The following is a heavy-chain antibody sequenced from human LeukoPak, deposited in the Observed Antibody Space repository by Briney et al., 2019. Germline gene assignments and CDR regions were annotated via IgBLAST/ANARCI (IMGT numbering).Heavy chain of an antibody. CDR3: ARDSTDYDTSGYYLLDY. V-gene: IGHV1-8*01. D-gene: IGHD3-22*01. J-gene: IGHJ4*02. CDR2: MNPNSGNT. CDR1: GYTFTSYD. Sequence: ASVKVSCKASGYTFTSYDINWVRQATGQGLEWMGWMNPNSGNTGYAQKFQGRVAMTRNTSITTAYMELSSLRSEDTAVYYCARDSTDYDTSGYYLLDYWGQGTLVTVSS.